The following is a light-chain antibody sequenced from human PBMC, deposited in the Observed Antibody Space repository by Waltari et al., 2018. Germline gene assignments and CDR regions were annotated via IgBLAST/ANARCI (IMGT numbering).Light chain of an antibody. CDR3: QQYFITPFT. Sequence: DIVMSQSPDSLAVSLGERATINCRSSQSIMYSSNNKNFLAWYQQKPGQSPNLLIYWASTRQSGVPDRFTGSLSGTDFTLTITSVQPEDVAIYYCQQYFITPFTFGPGTKVEIK. CDR1: QSIMYSSNNKNF. V-gene: IGKV4-1*01. J-gene: IGKJ3*01. CDR2: WAS.